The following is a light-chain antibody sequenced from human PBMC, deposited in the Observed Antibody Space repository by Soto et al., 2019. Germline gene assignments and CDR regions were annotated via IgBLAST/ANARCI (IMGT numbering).Light chain of an antibody. CDR3: TSCTTSDTPPVI. CDR1: SSDVGGYNY. J-gene: IGLJ2*01. CDR2: EVS. Sequence: QSALTQPASVSGSPGQSITISCTGTSSDVGGYNYVSWYQHHPGKAPKLIIHEVSNRPSGVSNRFSGDKSGNTASLTISGLQAEDEADYYCTSCTTSDTPPVIFGGGTKLTVL. V-gene: IGLV2-14*01.